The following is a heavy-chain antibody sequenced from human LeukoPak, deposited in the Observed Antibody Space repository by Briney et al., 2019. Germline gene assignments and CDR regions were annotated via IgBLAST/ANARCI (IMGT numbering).Heavy chain of an antibody. CDR2: ISSSSSYI. CDR1: GLTFSSYS. CDR3: ARASYSGSPDDAFDI. D-gene: IGHD1-26*01. J-gene: IGHJ3*02. V-gene: IGHV3-21*01. Sequence: PGGSLRLSCAASGLTFSSYSMNWVRQAPGKGLEWVSSISSSSSYIYYADSVKGRFTISRDNAKNSLYLQMNSLRAEDTSVYYCARASYSGSPDDAFDIWGQGTMVTVSS.